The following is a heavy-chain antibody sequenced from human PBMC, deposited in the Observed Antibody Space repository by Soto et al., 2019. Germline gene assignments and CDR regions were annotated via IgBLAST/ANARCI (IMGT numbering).Heavy chain of an antibody. CDR2: IYYSGST. Sequence: SETLYRTCTVSGGSVSSGSYYWSWIRQPPGKGLEWIGYIYYSGSTNYNPSLKSLVTISVDTSKNQFSLKLSSVTAADTAVYYCARGPGYSSSSYYFDYWGQGTLVNDSS. V-gene: IGHV4-61*01. D-gene: IGHD6-6*01. CDR1: GGSVSSGSYY. CDR3: ARGPGYSSSSYYFDY. J-gene: IGHJ4*02.